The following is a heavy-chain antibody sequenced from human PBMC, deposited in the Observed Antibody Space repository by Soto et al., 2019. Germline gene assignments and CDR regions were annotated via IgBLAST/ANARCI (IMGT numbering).Heavy chain of an antibody. J-gene: IGHJ6*03. Sequence: GGSLRLSCAASGFTFSSYAMSWVRQAPGKGLEWVSAISGSGGSTYYADSVKGRFTISRDNSKNTLYLQMNSLRAEDTAVYYCAKDRRRSRYYGSGSYPDYYYYMDVWGKGTTVTVSS. D-gene: IGHD3-10*01. CDR1: GFTFSSYA. CDR2: ISGSGGST. CDR3: AKDRRRSRYYGSGSYPDYYYYMDV. V-gene: IGHV3-23*01.